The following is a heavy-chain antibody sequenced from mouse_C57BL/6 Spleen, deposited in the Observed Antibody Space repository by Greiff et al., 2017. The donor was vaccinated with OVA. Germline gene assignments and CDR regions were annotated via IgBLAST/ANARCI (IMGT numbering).Heavy chain of an antibody. D-gene: IGHD1-1*01. V-gene: IGHV3-6*01. CDR3: AREEGYYYGSSYYYYAMDY. J-gene: IGHJ4*01. Sequence: EVQLQESGPGLVKPSQSLSLTCSVTGYSITSGYYWNWIRQFPGNKLEWMGYISYDGSNNYNPSLKNRISITRDTSKNQFFLKLNSVTTEDTATYYCAREEGYYYGSSYYYYAMDYWGQGTSVTVSS. CDR2: ISYDGSN. CDR1: GYSITSGYY.